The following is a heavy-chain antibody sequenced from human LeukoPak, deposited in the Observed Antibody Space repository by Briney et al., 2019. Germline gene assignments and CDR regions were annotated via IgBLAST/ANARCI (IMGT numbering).Heavy chain of an antibody. CDR3: VRLGRDGYTYGAAY. D-gene: IGHD5-24*01. J-gene: IGHJ1*01. CDR2: INWNGGST. V-gene: IGHV3-20*04. CDR1: VYILDDYG. Sequence: GGSLRLSCAGSVYILDDYGMRWVRQAPGKGLEWVAGINWNGGSTGYAASVKGRCTISRDNAKTALYLEMNSLRVEDTAFYYCVRLGRDGYTYGAAYWGQGALVTVSS.